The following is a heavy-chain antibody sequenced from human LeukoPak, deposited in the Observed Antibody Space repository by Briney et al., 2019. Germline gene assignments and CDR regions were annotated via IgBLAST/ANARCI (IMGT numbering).Heavy chain of an antibody. CDR1: GFTFNNYA. D-gene: IGHD5-12*01. J-gene: IGHJ4*02. CDR3: AKEGAATIYYFDS. Sequence: GGSLRLSCAAFGFTFNNYAMTWVRQAPAKGLEWVSAISGTGDTTYYADSVKGRFTISRDNSKNTLSLQMNSLRAEDSAVYYCAKEGAATIYYFDSWGQGTLVTVSS. CDR2: ISGTGDTT. V-gene: IGHV3-23*01.